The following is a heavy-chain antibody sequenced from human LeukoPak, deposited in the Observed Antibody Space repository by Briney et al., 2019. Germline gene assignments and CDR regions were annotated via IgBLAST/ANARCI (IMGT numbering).Heavy chain of an antibody. V-gene: IGHV1-18*01. D-gene: IGHD6-19*01. J-gene: IGHJ4*02. CDR2: ISAYNGNT. CDR3: ARDPYTGYSSGWYGGFDY. CDR1: GYTFTSYG. Sequence: VASVKVSCKASGYTFTSYGISWVRQAPGQGLEWMGWISAYNGNTNYAQKLQGRVTMTTDTSTSTAYMELRSLRSDDTAVYYCARDPYTGYSSGWYGGFDYWGQGTLVTVSS.